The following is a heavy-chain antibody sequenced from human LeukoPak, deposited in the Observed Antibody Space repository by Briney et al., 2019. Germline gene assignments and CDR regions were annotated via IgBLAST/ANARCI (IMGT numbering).Heavy chain of an antibody. CDR2: IGTAGDT. D-gene: IGHD6-19*01. Sequence: GGFLRLSCAASGFTFSSYDMHWVRQATGKGLEWVSAIGTAGDTYYPGSVKGRFTISRENAKNSLYLQMNSLRAGDTAVYYCARGRPQWLEIYYGMDVWGQGTTVTVSS. CDR3: ARGRPQWLEIYYGMDV. V-gene: IGHV3-13*01. CDR1: GFTFSSYD. J-gene: IGHJ6*02.